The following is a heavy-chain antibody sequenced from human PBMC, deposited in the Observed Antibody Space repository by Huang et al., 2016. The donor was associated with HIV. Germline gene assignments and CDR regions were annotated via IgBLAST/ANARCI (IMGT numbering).Heavy chain of an antibody. Sequence: QLQLQESGPGLVKPSETLSLTCTVSGGSISSGICYWGWIRQPPGKGLEWVGSIYYSGSTYDNPSRKSRVNISVDTSKIQFSLKLSSVTAADTAVYYCARQKIATVANPFDYWGQGTLVAVSS. CDR2: IYYSGST. J-gene: IGHJ4*02. V-gene: IGHV4-39*01. CDR3: ARQKIATVANPFDY. CDR1: GGSISSGICY. D-gene: IGHD4-17*01.